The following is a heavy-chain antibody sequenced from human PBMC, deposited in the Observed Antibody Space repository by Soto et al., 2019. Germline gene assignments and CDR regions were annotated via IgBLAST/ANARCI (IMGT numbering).Heavy chain of an antibody. J-gene: IGHJ5*02. Sequence: ASVKVSCKASGYTFTSYGISWVRQAPGQGLEWMGWISAYNGNTNYAQKLQGRVTMTTDTSTSTAYMELRSLRPDDTAVYYCARAIDYGDYGAWFDPWGQGTLVTVS. CDR1: GYTFTSYG. CDR3: ARAIDYGDYGAWFDP. D-gene: IGHD4-17*01. CDR2: ISAYNGNT. V-gene: IGHV1-18*04.